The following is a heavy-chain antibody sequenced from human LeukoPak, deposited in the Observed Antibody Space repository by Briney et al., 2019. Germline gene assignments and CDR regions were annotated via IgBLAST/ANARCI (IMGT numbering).Heavy chain of an antibody. CDR1: GFTFSRYA. J-gene: IGHJ3*02. V-gene: IGHV3-23*01. CDR2: ISGSGGST. D-gene: IGHD3-22*01. Sequence: GGSLRLSCAASGFTFSRYAMSCVRQAPGKGLEWGSAISGSGGSTLYAVSVKGRFTISRDNSKNTLYLHMNSLRGADTAVFYCAKDGHINMISRPRDAFDIWGQGTMVTVSS. CDR3: AKDGHINMISRPRDAFDI.